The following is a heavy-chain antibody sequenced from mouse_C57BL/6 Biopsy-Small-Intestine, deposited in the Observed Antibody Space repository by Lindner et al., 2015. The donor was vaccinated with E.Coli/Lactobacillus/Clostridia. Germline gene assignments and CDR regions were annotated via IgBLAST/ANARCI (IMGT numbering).Heavy chain of an antibody. Sequence: SVKVSCKASGYTFTDEVIHWLRQVPGQRPEWMGWINPGNGASQYERRFQGRVIITRDTSATTAYVEMSSLRSEDTAMYFCARERGGLYDYWGQGTLVTVSS. CDR3: ARERGGLYDY. CDR1: GYTFTDEV. CDR2: INPGNGAS. J-gene: IGHJ4*01. D-gene: IGHD3-3*01. V-gene: IGHV1-84*02.